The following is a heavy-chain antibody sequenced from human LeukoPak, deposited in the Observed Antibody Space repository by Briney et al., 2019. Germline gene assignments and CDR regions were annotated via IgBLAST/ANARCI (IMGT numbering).Heavy chain of an antibody. V-gene: IGHV3-30-3*01. J-gene: IGHJ4*02. CDR1: GFTFGSYA. Sequence: GGSLRLSWAASGFTFGSYAMHWVRQAPGKGLEWVAVISYDGSNKYYADSVKGRFTISRDNSKNTLYLQMNSLRAEDTAVYYCAKGSEYFDYWGQGTLVTVSS. CDR3: AKGSEYFDY. CDR2: ISYDGSNK. D-gene: IGHD2-15*01.